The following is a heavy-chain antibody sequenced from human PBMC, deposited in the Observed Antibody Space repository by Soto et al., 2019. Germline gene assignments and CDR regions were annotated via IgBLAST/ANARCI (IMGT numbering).Heavy chain of an antibody. Sequence: QIRLVQSGGEVRTPGASVKVSCKASGYTFSSYGITWVRQAPGQGLEWLGWINPSSGETNYAQKFQGRVTVTTDTSPTTGYMELSNLRVDDTAVYYCPRDWYPRFDPWGQGTLVTVSS. CDR3: PRDWYPRFDP. CDR1: GYTFSSYG. J-gene: IGHJ5*02. CDR2: INPSSGET. V-gene: IGHV1-18*01. D-gene: IGHD6-13*01.